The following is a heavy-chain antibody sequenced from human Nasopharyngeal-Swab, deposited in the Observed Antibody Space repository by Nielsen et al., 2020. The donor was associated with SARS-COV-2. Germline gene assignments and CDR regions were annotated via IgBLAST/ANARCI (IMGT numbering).Heavy chain of an antibody. CDR2: IKQDGSEK. D-gene: IGHD3-16*02. CDR3: ARQGVFVPAYFHQYYMDV. V-gene: IGHV3-7*03. J-gene: IGHJ6*03. Sequence: GESLKISCAASGFRFSTYWMTWVRQASGKGLEWVANIKQDGSEKYYVDSVKGRFTVSRDNPKNLLYLQVNSLRAEDTAVYYCARQGVFVPAYFHQYYMDVWGKGTTVTVSS. CDR1: GFRFSTYW.